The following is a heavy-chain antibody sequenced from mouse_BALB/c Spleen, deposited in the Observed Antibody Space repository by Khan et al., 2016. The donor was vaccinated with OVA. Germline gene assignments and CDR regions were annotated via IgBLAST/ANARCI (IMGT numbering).Heavy chain of an antibody. CDR2: INTYTGEP. V-gene: IGHV9-3-1*01. CDR1: GYTFTKNG. CDR3: ARVGYSGTMDY. Sequence: QVQLKQSGPELKKPGEPVKISCKASGYTFTKNGMNWAKQAPGKGLKWMGWINTYTGEPTYAADFKGRFAFSLETSASTAYLQINNLKNEDTATYFCARVGYSGTMDYWGQGTSVTGSS. J-gene: IGHJ4*01.